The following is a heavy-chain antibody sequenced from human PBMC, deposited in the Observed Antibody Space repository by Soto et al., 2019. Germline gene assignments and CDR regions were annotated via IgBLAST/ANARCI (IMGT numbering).Heavy chain of an antibody. J-gene: IGHJ3*02. CDR3: VKAGYNVYDSGSDI. CDR2: ISSDGADT. V-gene: IGHV3-64D*06. CDR1: GFIFRSYA. Sequence: GGSLRLSCSASGFIFRSYAMHWFRQAPGKGLEHVSVISSDGADTYYVDSVKGRFTISRDNSKNTVYLQMTRLRSEDTAVYYCVKAGYNVYDSGSDIWGQGTKVTVSS. D-gene: IGHD5-12*01.